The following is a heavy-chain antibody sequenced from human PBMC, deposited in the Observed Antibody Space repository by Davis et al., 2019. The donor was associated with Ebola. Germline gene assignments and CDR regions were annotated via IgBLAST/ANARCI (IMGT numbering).Heavy chain of an antibody. Sequence: SETLSLICAVYGGSFSGYYWSWIRQPPGRGLEWIGEINHSGRTNYTPSLKSRVTISIDTSKNQFSLKLSAVTPADTAVYYCARGNMITFGGVIVNGDAFDIWGQGTMVTVSS. CDR1: GGSFSGYY. J-gene: IGHJ3*02. CDR3: ARGNMITFGGVIVNGDAFDI. V-gene: IGHV4-34*01. CDR2: INHSGRT. D-gene: IGHD3-16*02.